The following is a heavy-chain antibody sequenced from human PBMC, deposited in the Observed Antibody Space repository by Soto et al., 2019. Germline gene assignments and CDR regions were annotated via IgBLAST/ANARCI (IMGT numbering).Heavy chain of an antibody. CDR1: GGSISSGGYS. V-gene: IGHV4-30-2*01. D-gene: IGHD4-4*01. CDR3: ARGMTTVTTLDY. Sequence: QLQLQESGSGLVKPSQTLSLTCAVSGGSISSGGYSWSWIRPPPGKGLEWIGYIYHSGSTYCNPRLKSRVTVSVDRSKYQFSLKLSSVTAADTAVYHCARGMTTVTTLDYGGQGTLVTVS. CDR2: IYHSGST. J-gene: IGHJ4*02.